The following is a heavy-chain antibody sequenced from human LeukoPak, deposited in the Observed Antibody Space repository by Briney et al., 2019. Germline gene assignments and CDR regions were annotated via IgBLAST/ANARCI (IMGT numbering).Heavy chain of an antibody. J-gene: IGHJ4*02. CDR2: ISYDGSNK. Sequence: PGGSLRLSCAASGFTFSDYGMHWVRQAPGKGLEWVAVISYDGSNKYYADSVKGRFTISRDNSKNTLYLQMNSLRAEDTAVYYCAKSLSYGDSKYYFDYWGQGTLVTVSS. CDR3: AKSLSYGDSKYYFDY. CDR1: GFTFSDYG. V-gene: IGHV3-30*18. D-gene: IGHD4-17*01.